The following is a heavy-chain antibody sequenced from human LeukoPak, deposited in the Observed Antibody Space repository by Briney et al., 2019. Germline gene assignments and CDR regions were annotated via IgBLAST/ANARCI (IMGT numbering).Heavy chain of an antibody. D-gene: IGHD6-25*01. CDR3: AKRGASGLYYFDY. V-gene: IGHV3-23*01. CDR2: VTGSGGKL. Sequence: GGSLRLSCAASGFSSSSYGMSWVPQAPGKGLEWVSAVTGSGGKLLYSDSVKGRFTISRDNSKNTLYLQLNNLRAEDTAVYFCAKRGASGLYYFDYWGLGTLVTVSS. CDR1: GFSSSSYG. J-gene: IGHJ4*02.